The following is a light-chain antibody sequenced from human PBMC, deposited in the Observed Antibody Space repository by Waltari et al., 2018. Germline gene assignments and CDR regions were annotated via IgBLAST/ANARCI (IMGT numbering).Light chain of an antibody. CDR2: EAS. CDR3: MQRIQTPVT. V-gene: IGKV2D-29*01. Sequence: VMTQSPPSLSVSPGQPASISCKSSQSLLHSDGKSYLCWYVRKPGQPPQLLIYEASNRFSGVPERFSGSGSGTLFTLKISRVEAEDVGIYYCMQRIQTPVTFGGGTKVEIK. CDR1: QSLLHSDGKSY. J-gene: IGKJ4*01.